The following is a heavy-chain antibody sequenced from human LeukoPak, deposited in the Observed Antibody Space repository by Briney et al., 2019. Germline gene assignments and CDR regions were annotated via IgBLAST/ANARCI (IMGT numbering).Heavy chain of an antibody. CDR1: GFTFSSYW. J-gene: IGHJ6*02. D-gene: IGHD3-16*01. V-gene: IGHV3-7*03. Sequence: GGSLRLSCAASGFTFSSYWMNWARQAPGKGLEWVASINHNGNVNYYVDSVKGRFTISRDNAKNSLYLQMSNLRAEDTAVYFCARGGGLDVGGQGATVTISS. CDR2: INHNGNVN. CDR3: ARGGGLDV.